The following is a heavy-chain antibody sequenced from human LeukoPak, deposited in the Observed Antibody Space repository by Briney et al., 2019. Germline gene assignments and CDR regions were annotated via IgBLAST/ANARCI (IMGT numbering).Heavy chain of an antibody. Sequence: GGSLQISCQGSGYYFIAYCIGWVRRMPGKGLVGMAIIFPGDSDTKYSPSFQGQVTVSADKSVSTAYLQWRSLQASDTAIYCCARVAYSSGWTPLMNWGQGTRVIVSS. CDR1: GYYFIAYC. CDR2: IFPGDSDT. CDR3: ARVAYSSGWTPLMN. J-gene: IGHJ4*02. D-gene: IGHD6-25*01. V-gene: IGHV5-51*01.